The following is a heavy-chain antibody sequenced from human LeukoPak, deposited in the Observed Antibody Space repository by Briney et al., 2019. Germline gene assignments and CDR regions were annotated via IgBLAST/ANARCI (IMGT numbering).Heavy chain of an antibody. CDR3: TRLGWAAGNYFDY. Sequence: GSLRLSCAASGFSFSGSAMHWVRQASGKGLEWVGRIRSKANSYATAYAASVKGRFTISRDDSKNTAYLQMNSLKTEDTAVYYCTRLGWAAGNYFDYWGQGTLVTVSS. CDR1: GFSFSGSA. D-gene: IGHD1-26*01. CDR2: IRSKANSYAT. J-gene: IGHJ4*02. V-gene: IGHV3-73*01.